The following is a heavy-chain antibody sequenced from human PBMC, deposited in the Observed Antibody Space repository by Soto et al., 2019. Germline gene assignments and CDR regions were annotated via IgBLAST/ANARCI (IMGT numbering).Heavy chain of an antibody. V-gene: IGHV3-23*01. CDR3: TKHLPSKKNPRRWADAFHI. CDR1: GLTFSNYA. J-gene: IGHJ3*02. Sequence: EVRLLECGGGLVQPGGSLRLSCVASGLTFSNYAMSWVRRAPGKGLEWVSVVTGRSSSTYYADSVEGRFIISRDNSRNTLFLQMTSLGAEDTAVYYCTKHLPSKKNPRRWADAFHIWGQGTILTVSS. CDR2: VTGRSSST. D-gene: IGHD3-16*01.